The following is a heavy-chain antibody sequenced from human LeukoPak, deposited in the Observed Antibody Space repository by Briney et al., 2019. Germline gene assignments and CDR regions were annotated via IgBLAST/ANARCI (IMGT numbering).Heavy chain of an antibody. CDR1: GYSISSGYY. J-gene: IGHJ4*02. V-gene: IGHV4-38-2*02. Sequence: SETLSLTCTVSGYSISSGYYWGWIRQPPGKGLEWIGSIYHSGSTYYNPSLKSRVTISVDTSKNQFSLKLSSVTAADTAVYYCVGATTLDYWGQGTLVTVSS. D-gene: IGHD1-26*01. CDR2: IYHSGST. CDR3: VGATTLDY.